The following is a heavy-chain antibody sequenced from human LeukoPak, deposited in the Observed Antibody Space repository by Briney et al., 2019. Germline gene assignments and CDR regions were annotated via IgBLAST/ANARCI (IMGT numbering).Heavy chain of an antibody. V-gene: IGHV1-2*06. CDR3: ARDHEDCSSTSCYD. Sequence: GASVKVSCKASGYTFIGYYMHWVRQAPGQRLEWMGRINPNSGGANYAQKFQGRVTMTRNTSISTAYMELSRLRSDDTAVYYCARDHEDCSSTSCYDWGQGTLVTVSS. J-gene: IGHJ4*02. CDR1: GYTFIGYY. CDR2: INPNSGGA. D-gene: IGHD2-2*01.